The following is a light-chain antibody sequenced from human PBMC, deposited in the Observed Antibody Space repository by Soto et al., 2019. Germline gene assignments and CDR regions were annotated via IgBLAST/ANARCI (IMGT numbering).Light chain of an antibody. CDR3: SSWTSGATYV. CDR2: DVN. J-gene: IGLJ1*01. Sequence: QSALTQPASVSGSPGQSITISCAGTSSDVGAYNYVSWYQHHPGKAPKLMIYDVNNRPSGDSNRFSGSKSGNTASLTFSGLQAEDEADYYCSSWTSGATYVFGSGTKVTV. CDR1: SSDVGAYNY. V-gene: IGLV2-14*03.